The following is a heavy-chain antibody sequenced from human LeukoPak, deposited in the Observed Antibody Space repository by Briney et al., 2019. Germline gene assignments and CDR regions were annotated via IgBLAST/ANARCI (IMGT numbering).Heavy chain of an antibody. CDR3: ARFRTWGDKAFDY. V-gene: IGHV3-7*01. J-gene: IGHJ4*02. CDR1: GFIFNNYW. D-gene: IGHD2-21*02. Sequence: GGSLRLSCAASGFIFNNYWMSWVRQAPGKGLEWVANIKQDGSEKYYVDSVKGRFTISRDSAKNSLYLQMNSLRAEDTAVYYCARFRTWGDKAFDYWGQGTLVTVSS. CDR2: IKQDGSEK.